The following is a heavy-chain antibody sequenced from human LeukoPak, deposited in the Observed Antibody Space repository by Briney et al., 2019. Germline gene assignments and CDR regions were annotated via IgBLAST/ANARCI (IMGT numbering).Heavy chain of an antibody. Sequence: ASVKVSCKASGYTFTSYGISWVRQAPGQGLEWMGWTSAYNGNTNYAQKLQGRVTMTTDTSTSTAYMELRSLRSDDTAVYYCAREAPASSGWANYYYYYMDVWGKGTTVTISS. CDR3: AREAPASSGWANYYYYYMDV. D-gene: IGHD6-19*01. CDR2: TSAYNGNT. CDR1: GYTFTSYG. V-gene: IGHV1-18*01. J-gene: IGHJ6*03.